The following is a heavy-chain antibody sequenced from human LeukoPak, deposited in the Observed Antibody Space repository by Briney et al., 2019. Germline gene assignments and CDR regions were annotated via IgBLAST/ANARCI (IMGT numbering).Heavy chain of an antibody. CDR1: GGSVNRSSYY. D-gene: IGHD6-13*01. Sequence: PSQTLSLTGTVSGGSVNRSSYYWCGIRQPPGKSLVWNGRIFYSESTYYNPSLKGRVTISVDTSKNQFSLKLSSVTATDTAVYYCARQRSDSSSWSGDYWGQGTLVTVSS. V-gene: IGHV4-39*01. J-gene: IGHJ4*02. CDR2: IFYSEST. CDR3: ARQRSDSSSWSGDY.